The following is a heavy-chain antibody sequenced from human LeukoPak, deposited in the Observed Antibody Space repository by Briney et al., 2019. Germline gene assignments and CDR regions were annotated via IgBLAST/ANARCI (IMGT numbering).Heavy chain of an antibody. V-gene: IGHV1-69*04. J-gene: IGHJ5*02. Sequence: PLASVKVSCKASGGTFSSYAISWVRQAPGQGLEWMGRIIPILGIANYAQKFQGRVTITADKSTSTAYMELSSLRSEDTAVYYCARVSHDTSPNWFDPRGQGTLVTVSS. CDR3: ARVSHDTSPNWFDP. CDR2: IIPILGIA. CDR1: GGTFSSYA.